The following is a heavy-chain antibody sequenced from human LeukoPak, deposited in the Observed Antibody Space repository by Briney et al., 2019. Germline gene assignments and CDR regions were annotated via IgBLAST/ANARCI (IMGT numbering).Heavy chain of an antibody. V-gene: IGHV1-69*04. Sequence: SVKVSCKASGGTFSSYAISWVRQAPGQGLAWMGRIIPILGIANYAQKFQGRVTITADKSTSTAYMELSSLRSEDTAVYYCARTPGDCSSTSCYEYFQHWGQGTLVTVSS. CDR3: ARTPGDCSSTSCYEYFQH. CDR1: GGTFSSYA. D-gene: IGHD2-2*01. CDR2: IIPILGIA. J-gene: IGHJ1*01.